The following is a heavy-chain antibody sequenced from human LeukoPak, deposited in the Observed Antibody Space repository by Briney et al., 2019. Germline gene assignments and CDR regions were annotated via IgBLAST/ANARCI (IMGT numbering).Heavy chain of an antibody. CDR2: IHNSATT. D-gene: IGHD3-3*01. CDR1: GGSISANNYY. J-gene: IGHJ4*02. CDR3: ARHPYYDFWSGPQSVDY. V-gene: IGHV4-39*01. Sequence: PSETLSLTCTVSGGSISANNYYWGWIRQPPGKGLEWIGSIHNSATTYYSSSLNSRVTVSVGTSKNQFSLKLGSVTAADTAVYFCARHPYYDFWSGPQSVDYWGQGTLVTVSS.